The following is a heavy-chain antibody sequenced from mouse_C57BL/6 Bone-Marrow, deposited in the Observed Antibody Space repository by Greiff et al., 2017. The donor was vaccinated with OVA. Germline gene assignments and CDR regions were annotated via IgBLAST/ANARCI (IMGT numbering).Heavy chain of an antibody. Sequence: QVQLQQSGAELVRPGTSVKVSCKASGYAFTNYLIEWVKQRPGQGLEWIGVINPGSGGTNYNEKVKGKATLTADKSSSTAYMQRSILTSEDSAVYFCARPSYYYGSSYWALDYWGQGTSVTVSS. V-gene: IGHV1-54*01. CDR2: INPGSGGT. D-gene: IGHD1-1*01. J-gene: IGHJ4*01. CDR1: GYAFTNYL. CDR3: ARPSYYYGSSYWALDY.